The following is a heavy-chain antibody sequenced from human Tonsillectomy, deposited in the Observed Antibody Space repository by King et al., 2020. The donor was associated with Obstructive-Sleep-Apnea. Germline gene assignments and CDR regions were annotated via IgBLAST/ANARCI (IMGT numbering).Heavy chain of an antibody. Sequence: VQLVESGGGLVKPGGSLRLSCAASGFTFSDYYISRSRQAPGKGLEWVSYISSSGNTMYYADSVKGQFTISRDNAKNSLHLQMNSLRAEDTAVYYCAKCGYPYYFDYWGQGTLVTVSS. CDR2: ISSSGNTM. V-gene: IGHV3-11*01. CDR1: GFTFSDYY. D-gene: IGHD5-18*01. CDR3: AKCGYPYYFDY. J-gene: IGHJ4*02.